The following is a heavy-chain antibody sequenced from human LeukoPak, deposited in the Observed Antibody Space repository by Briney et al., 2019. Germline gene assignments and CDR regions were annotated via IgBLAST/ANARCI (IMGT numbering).Heavy chain of an antibody. D-gene: IGHD4-17*01. J-gene: IGHJ4*02. Sequence: SETLSLTCTVSGGSNSIYYWNWIRQPAGKGLEWIGRIYTSGSTNYNPSLKSRVTMSVDTSKSQFSLKLNSVTAADTAVYYCAKDRLRATLTSFDYWGQGTLVTVSS. CDR2: IYTSGST. V-gene: IGHV4-4*07. CDR1: GGSNSIYY. CDR3: AKDRLRATLTSFDY.